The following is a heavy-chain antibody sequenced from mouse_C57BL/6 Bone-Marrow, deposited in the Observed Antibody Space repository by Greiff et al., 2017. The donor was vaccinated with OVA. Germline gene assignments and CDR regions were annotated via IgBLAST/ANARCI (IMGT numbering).Heavy chain of an antibody. CDR3: AMPYYGNLAY. Sequence: QVHVKQPGAELVKPGASVKVSCKASGYTFTSYWMHWVKQRPGQGLEWIGRIHPSDSDTNYNQKFKGKATLTVDKSSSTAYMQLSSLTSEDSAVYYCAMPYYGNLAYWGQGTLVTVSA. J-gene: IGHJ3*01. CDR1: GYTFTSYW. CDR2: IHPSDSDT. D-gene: IGHD2-10*01. V-gene: IGHV1-74*01.